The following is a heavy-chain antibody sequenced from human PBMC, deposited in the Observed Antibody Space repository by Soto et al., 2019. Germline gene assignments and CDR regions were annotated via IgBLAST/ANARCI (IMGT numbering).Heavy chain of an antibody. V-gene: IGHV3-74*01. CDR3: ARGDLDIVLMVYAIPQRLDY. D-gene: IGHD2-8*01. CDR1: GFTFSSYW. J-gene: IGHJ4*02. Sequence: GGSLRLSCAASGFTFSSYWRHWVRQAPGKGLVWVSRINSDGSSTSYADSVKGRFTISRDNARNTLYLQMNSLRAEDTAVYYWARGDLDIVLMVYAIPQRLDYWGQGTLVTVSS. CDR2: INSDGSST.